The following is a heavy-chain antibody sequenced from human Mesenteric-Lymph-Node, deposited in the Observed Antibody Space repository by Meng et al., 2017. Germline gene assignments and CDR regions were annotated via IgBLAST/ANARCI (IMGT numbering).Heavy chain of an antibody. Sequence: SETLSLTCTVSGGSISSYYWSWIRQPPGKGLEWIGEINHSGSTNYNPSLKSRVTISVDTSKNQFSLKLSSVTAADTAVYYCARGDMIVVDYWGQGTLVTVSS. D-gene: IGHD3-22*01. V-gene: IGHV4-34*01. CDR1: GGSISSYY. J-gene: IGHJ4*02. CDR2: INHSGST. CDR3: ARGDMIVVDY.